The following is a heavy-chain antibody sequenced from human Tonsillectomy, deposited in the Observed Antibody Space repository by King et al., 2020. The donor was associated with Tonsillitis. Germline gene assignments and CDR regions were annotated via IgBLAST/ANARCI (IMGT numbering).Heavy chain of an antibody. Sequence: QAQLVQSGAEVKKPGASVKVSCKASGYTFTGYYMHWVRQAPGQGLEWMGWINPNSGGTNYAQKFQGRVTLTRDTSINTAYMELSRLRSDDTAFYYCARSGTRGDFYFDFWGQGTLVTVSS. D-gene: IGHD2-21*01. CDR3: ARSGTRGDFYFDF. CDR1: GYTFTGYY. CDR2: INPNSGGT. J-gene: IGHJ4*02. V-gene: IGHV1-2*02.